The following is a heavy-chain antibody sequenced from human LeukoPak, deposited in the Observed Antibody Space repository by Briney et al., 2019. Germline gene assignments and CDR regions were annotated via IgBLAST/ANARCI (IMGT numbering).Heavy chain of an antibody. Sequence: GGSLRLSCAASGFTVSSNYMSWVRQAPGKGLEWVSVIYSGGSTYYADSVKGRFTISRHNSKNTLYLQMNSLRAEDTAVYYCARDRYYGSGSYSNYYYGMDVWGQGTTVTVSS. V-gene: IGHV3-53*04. CDR2: IYSGGST. D-gene: IGHD3-10*01. CDR3: ARDRYYGSGSYSNYYYGMDV. J-gene: IGHJ6*02. CDR1: GFTVSSNY.